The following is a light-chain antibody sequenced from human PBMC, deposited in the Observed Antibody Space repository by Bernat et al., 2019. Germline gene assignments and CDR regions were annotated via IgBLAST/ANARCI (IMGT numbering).Light chain of an antibody. J-gene: IGLJ1*01. CDR3: QSYDSSLSGYV. CDR2: GNS. V-gene: IGLV1-40*01. Sequence: QSVLTQPPSVSGAPGQRVTISCTGSSSNIGAGYDVHWYQQLPGTAPKLLIYGNSNRPSGAPDRYSGSKSGTSAPLAITGLQAEDEADYDCQSYDSSLSGYVFGTGTKVTVV. CDR1: SSNIGAGYD.